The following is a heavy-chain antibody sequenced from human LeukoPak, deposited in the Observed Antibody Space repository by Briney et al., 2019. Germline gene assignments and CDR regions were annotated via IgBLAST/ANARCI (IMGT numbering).Heavy chain of an antibody. CDR2: ISGSGGST. CDR1: GFTFSSYA. D-gene: IGHD3-22*01. J-gene: IGHJ4*02. CDR3: ATRSHYDSSGHYSYYFDS. Sequence: PGGSLRLSCAASGFTFSSYAMSWVRQAPGKGLEWVSAISGSGGSTYYADSVKGRFTISRDNSKNTLYLQMNSLRAEDTAVYYCATRSHYDSSGHYSYYFDSCGQGPLVPVSS. V-gene: IGHV3-23*01.